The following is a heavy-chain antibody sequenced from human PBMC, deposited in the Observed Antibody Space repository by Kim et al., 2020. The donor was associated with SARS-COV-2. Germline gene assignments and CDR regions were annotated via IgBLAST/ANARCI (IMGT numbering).Heavy chain of an antibody. D-gene: IGHD4-17*01. CDR2: MNPNNGNT. Sequence: ASVKVSCKASGYTFTSYDINWVRQATGQGLEWMGWMNPNNGNTGYAQKFQGRVAMTRNTSITTAYMELSSLISDDTAVYYCAATTVVTHTTSGAFDMWGQGTMVTVSS. CDR1: GYTFTSYD. CDR3: AATTVVTHTTSGAFDM. V-gene: IGHV1-8*01. J-gene: IGHJ3*02.